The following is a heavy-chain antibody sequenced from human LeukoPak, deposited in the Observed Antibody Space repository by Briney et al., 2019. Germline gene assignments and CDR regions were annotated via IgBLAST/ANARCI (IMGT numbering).Heavy chain of an antibody. CDR2: IWYDGSNK. Sequence: GRSLRLSCAASGFTFSSYGMHWVGQAPGKGLEWVAVIWYDGSNKYYADSVKGRFTISRDNSKNTLYLQMNSLRAEDTAVYYCARDLTPGYCSGGSCSGYDYVWGSYRYNPLGYWGQGTLVTVSS. D-gene: IGHD3-16*02. V-gene: IGHV3-33*01. CDR1: GFTFSSYG. CDR3: ARDLTPGYCSGGSCSGYDYVWGSYRYNPLGY. J-gene: IGHJ4*02.